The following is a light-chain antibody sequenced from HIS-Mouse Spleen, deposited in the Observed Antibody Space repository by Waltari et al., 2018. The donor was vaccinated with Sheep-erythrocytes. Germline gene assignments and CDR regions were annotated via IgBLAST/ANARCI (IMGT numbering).Light chain of an antibody. CDR1: SSDVGGYYY. V-gene: IGLV2-8*01. CDR3: SSYAGSNNWV. Sequence: QSALTQPPSASGSPGQSVTISCTGTSSDVGGYYYVSGYQQPPGKAPKPMIYEVSKRPSGVPDRFSGSKSGNTASLTVSGLQAEDEADYYCSSYAGSNNWVFGGGTKLTVL. J-gene: IGLJ3*02. CDR2: EVS.